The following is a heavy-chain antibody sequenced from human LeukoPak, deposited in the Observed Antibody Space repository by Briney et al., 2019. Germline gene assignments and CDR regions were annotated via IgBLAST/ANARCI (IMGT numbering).Heavy chain of an antibody. J-gene: IGHJ4*02. CDR3: TTDPLDSSGY. V-gene: IGHV3-15*01. CDR1: GFTFSNAW. D-gene: IGHD3-22*01. Sequence: GGSLRLSCAASGFTFSNAWMTRFRQAPGKGLEWVGRIKSKSDGGTTDYAAPVKGRFTISRDDSKNTLYLQMNSLKTEDTAVYYCTTDPLDSSGYWGQGTLVTVSS. CDR2: IKSKSDGGTT.